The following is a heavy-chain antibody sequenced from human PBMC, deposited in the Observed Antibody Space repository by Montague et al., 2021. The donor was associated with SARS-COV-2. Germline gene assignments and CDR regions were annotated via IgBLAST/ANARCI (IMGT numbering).Heavy chain of an antibody. Sequence: TLSLTCTVSGGSISSGSFYWSWIRQPAGKGLEWIGRIYTSGNTYYNFSLKSRVTISVDTSKNQFSLKLTSMTAADTAVYYCARAHSGSWGHLDNWGQGTLVTVSS. D-gene: IGHD5-12*01. CDR2: IYTSGNT. J-gene: IGHJ4*02. V-gene: IGHV4-61*02. CDR3: ARAHSGSWGHLDN. CDR1: GGSISSGSFY.